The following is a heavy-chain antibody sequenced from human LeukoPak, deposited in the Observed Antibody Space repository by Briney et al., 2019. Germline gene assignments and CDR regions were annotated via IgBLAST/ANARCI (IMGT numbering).Heavy chain of an antibody. J-gene: IGHJ6*02. CDR2: ISYDGSNK. V-gene: IGHV3-30*03. D-gene: IGHD4-4*01. Sequence: PGGSLRLSCAASGFTFSSYGMHWVRQAPGKGLEWVAVISYDGSNKYYADSMKGRFTISRDNSKNTLYLQMNSLRAEDTAVYYCAREDDDSNGIDVWGHGTTVTVSS. CDR3: AREDDDSNGIDV. CDR1: GFTFSSYG.